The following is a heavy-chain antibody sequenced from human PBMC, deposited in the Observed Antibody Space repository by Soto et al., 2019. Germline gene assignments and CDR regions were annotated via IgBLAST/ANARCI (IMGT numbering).Heavy chain of an antibody. CDR3: AKVGVIRFLEWLSPGDYYGMDV. J-gene: IGHJ6*02. CDR2: ISGSGGST. CDR1: GFTFSSYA. D-gene: IGHD3-3*01. Sequence: PGESLKISCAASGFTFSSYAMSWVRQAPGKGLEWVSAISGSGGSTYYADSVKGRFTISRDNSKNTLYLQMNSLRAEDTAVYYCAKVGVIRFLEWLSPGDYYGMDVWGQGTTVTVSS. V-gene: IGHV3-23*01.